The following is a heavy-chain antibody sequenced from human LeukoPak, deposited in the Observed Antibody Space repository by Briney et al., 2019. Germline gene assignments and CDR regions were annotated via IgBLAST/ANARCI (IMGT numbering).Heavy chain of an antibody. D-gene: IGHD3-22*01. V-gene: IGHV3-30-3*01. CDR1: GSTFSSYA. CDR3: AREKIVVVVPFDY. CDR2: ISYDGSNK. Sequence: GGSLRLSCAASGSTFSSYAMHWVRQAPGKGLEWVAVISYDGSNKYYADSVKGRFTISRDNSKNTLYLQMNSLRAEDTAVYYCAREKIVVVVPFDYWGQGTLVTVSS. J-gene: IGHJ4*02.